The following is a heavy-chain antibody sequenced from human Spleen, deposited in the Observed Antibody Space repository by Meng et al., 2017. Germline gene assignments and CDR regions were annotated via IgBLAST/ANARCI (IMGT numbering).Heavy chain of an antibody. CDR3: ARDLGSISALGY. D-gene: IGHD6-6*01. V-gene: IGHV4-61*01. CDR2: ISHSGST. Sequence: SETLSLTCTVSGGPVSSSSYYWSWIRQPPGKGLEWIGYISHSGSTNYHPSLRSRVTISVDTSKNQFSLRLNSVTAADTAVYYCARDLGSISALGYWGQGTLVTVSS. CDR1: GGPVSSSSYY. J-gene: IGHJ4*02.